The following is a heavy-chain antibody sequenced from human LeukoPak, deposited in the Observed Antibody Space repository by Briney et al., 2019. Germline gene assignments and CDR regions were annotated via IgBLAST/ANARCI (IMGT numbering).Heavy chain of an antibody. J-gene: IGHJ6*03. CDR2: INAYNDNT. V-gene: IGHV1-18*01. CDR1: GYTFNSAG. CDR3: ARSTNSYYYYYYIDV. Sequence: ASVKVSCKASGYTFNSAGISWVRQAPGQGLEWMGWINAYNDNTKYAEKLQGRVTMTTDTSTSTAYMELRSLRSDDTAVYYCARSTNSYYYYYYIDVWGKGTTVTVSS. D-gene: IGHD2-8*01.